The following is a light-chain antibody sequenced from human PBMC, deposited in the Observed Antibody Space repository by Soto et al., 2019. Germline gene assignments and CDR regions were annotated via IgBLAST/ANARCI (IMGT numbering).Light chain of an antibody. V-gene: IGKV1-17*03. Sequence: DIPMTQSPSAMSASVGDRVTITCRANQDISNYLAWFQQKPGKVPERLIDEVSSLENGVPSRFSGSGSGTEFTLTISSLQPEDFATYFCLQHHSFPWTFGQGTKVEIK. CDR3: LQHHSFPWT. CDR1: QDISNY. CDR2: EVS. J-gene: IGKJ1*01.